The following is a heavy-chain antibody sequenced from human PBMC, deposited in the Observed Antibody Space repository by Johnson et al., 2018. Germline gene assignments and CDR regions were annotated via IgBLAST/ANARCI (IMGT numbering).Heavy chain of an antibody. V-gene: IGHV3-48*02. D-gene: IGHD2-2*01. CDR2: ISSSSSTI. CDR3: ARDIVVVPAATYYYYGMDV. CDR1: GFTFSSYS. Sequence: VQLVQSGGGLVQPGGSLRLSCAASGFTFSSYSMNWVRQAPGKGLEWVSYISSSSSTIYYADSVKGRFTISRDNAKNSLYLQMNSLRDEDTAVYYCARDIVVVPAATYYYYGMDVWGQGTTVTVSS. J-gene: IGHJ6*02.